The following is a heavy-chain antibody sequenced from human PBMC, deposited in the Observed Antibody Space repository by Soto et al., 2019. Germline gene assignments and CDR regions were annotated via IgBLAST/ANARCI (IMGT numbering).Heavy chain of an antibody. CDR2: ISGSGGTT. CDR3: ARVASIAAL. V-gene: IGHV3-23*01. CDR1: GFSFSSYA. J-gene: IGHJ4*02. D-gene: IGHD6-6*01. Sequence: GGSLRLSCVGSGFSFSSYAMNWVRQAPGQGLEWVSGISGSGGTTFYADSVKGRFTISRDNSKNTLYLQMNSLRAEDTAVYYCARVASIAALWGQGTLVTVSS.